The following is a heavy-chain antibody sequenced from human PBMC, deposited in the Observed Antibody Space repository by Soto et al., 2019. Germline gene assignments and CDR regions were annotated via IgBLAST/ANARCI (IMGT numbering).Heavy chain of an antibody. J-gene: IGHJ4*02. Sequence: ASVKVSCKASGGSFSSYAISWVRQAPGQGLEWMGGIIPIFGTPSYAQKFQGRVTITADESTSTAYMELSSLRSEDTAVYYCAREYRSSSGRFDNWGQGTLVTVSS. V-gene: IGHV1-69*13. CDR3: AREYRSSSGRFDN. D-gene: IGHD6-6*01. CDR1: GGSFSSYA. CDR2: IIPIFGTP.